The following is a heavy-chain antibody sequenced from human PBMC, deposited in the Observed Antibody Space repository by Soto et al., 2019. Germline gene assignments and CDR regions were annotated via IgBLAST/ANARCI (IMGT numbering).Heavy chain of an antibody. D-gene: IGHD1-26*01. Sequence: QVQLVQSGAEVRKPGASVKVTCEASGGTFNTYSINWVRQAPGRGLEWVGQIVPRYDSGNYAENFQGRVTITADKSTKTAYMELTSLRSEDTALYFCATWRSYSGSYCFDYWGQGTLVTVSS. CDR3: ATWRSYSGSYCFDY. CDR2: IVPRYDSG. J-gene: IGHJ4*02. CDR1: GGTFNTYS. V-gene: IGHV1-69*06.